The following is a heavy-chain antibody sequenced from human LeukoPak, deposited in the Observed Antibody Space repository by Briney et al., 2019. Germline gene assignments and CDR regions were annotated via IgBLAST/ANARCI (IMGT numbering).Heavy chain of an antibody. Sequence: FIRREAYGATTEYAASVEGRFTISRDDSKSIAYLQMNRLKTEDTAIYYCTNDFGGNSGSGYWGQGTLVTVSS. D-gene: IGHD4-23*01. V-gene: IGHV3-49*02. J-gene: IGHJ4*02. CDR3: TNDFGGNSGSGY. CDR2: IRREAYGATT.